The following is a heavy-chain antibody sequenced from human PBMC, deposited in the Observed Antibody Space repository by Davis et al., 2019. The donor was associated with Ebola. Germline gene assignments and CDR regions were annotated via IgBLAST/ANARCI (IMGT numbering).Heavy chain of an antibody. CDR3: ASSLWFGELLFPPSFDY. J-gene: IGHJ4*02. V-gene: IGHV4-59*01. CDR2: IYYSGST. D-gene: IGHD3-10*01. CDR1: GGSISSYY. Sequence: SETLSLTCTVSGGSISSYYWSWIRQPPGKGLEWIGYIYYSGSTNYNPSLKSRVTISVDTSKNQFSLKLSSVTAADTAVYYCASSLWFGELLFPPSFDYWGQGTLVTVSS.